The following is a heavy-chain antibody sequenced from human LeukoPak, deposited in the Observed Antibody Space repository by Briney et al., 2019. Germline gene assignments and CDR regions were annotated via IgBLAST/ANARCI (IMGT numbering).Heavy chain of an antibody. V-gene: IGHV4-59*01. J-gene: IGHJ5*02. D-gene: IGHD6-19*01. CDR3: ARESSSGWYGYNWFDP. CDR1: GGSISSYY. Sequence: SETLSLTCTVSGGSISSYYWSWIRQPPGKGLEWIGYIYYSGSTNYNPSLKSRVTISVDTSKNQFSLKLSSVTAADTAVYYCARESSSGWYGYNWFDPWGQGTLVTVSS. CDR2: IYYSGST.